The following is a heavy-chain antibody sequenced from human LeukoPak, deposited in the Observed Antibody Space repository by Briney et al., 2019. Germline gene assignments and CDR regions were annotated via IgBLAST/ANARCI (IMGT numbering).Heavy chain of an antibody. V-gene: IGHV4-59*01. CDR1: GGSISSYY. CDR2: IYYSGST. Sequence: PSETLSLTCTVSGGSISSYYWSWIRQPPGKGLEWIGYIYYSGSTYYNPSLRSRVTISVDTSKNQFSLKLSSVTAADTAGYYCARSSEGRYYYDSSGFSYYYYYMDVWGKGTTVTISS. J-gene: IGHJ6*03. D-gene: IGHD3-22*01. CDR3: ARSSEGRYYYDSSGFSYYYYYMDV.